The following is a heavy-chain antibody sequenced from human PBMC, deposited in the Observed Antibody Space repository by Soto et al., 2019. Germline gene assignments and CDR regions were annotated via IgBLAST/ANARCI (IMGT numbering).Heavy chain of an antibody. D-gene: IGHD2-15*01. CDR2: IHPSVGAT. J-gene: IGHJ4*02. CDR1: RYPFTNYF. Sequence: QVQLVQSGAEMKKPGASVILSCGPSRYPFTNYFIHWVRQAPGQGLKWLGRIHPSVGATIYAREFQGRFTITSDTSTTTVYLELSSLTSGDTAVYYCVRDGNRHNFDFWGQGTLVTVSS. CDR3: VRDGNRHNFDF. V-gene: IGHV1-46*01.